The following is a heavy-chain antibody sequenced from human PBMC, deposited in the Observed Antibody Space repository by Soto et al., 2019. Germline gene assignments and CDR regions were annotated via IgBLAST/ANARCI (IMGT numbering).Heavy chain of an antibody. CDR1: GFTFSSYW. D-gene: IGHD3-16*02. CDR3: ARAAYYDYIWGSYRYTLYFDY. J-gene: IGHJ4*02. V-gene: IGHV3-7*04. CDR2: IKQDGSEK. Sequence: EVQLVESGGGLVQPGGSLRLSCAASGFTFSSYWMSWVRQAPGKGLEWVANIKQDGSEKYYVDSVKGRFTISRDNAKNSLYLLMNSLRAEDTAVYYCARAAYYDYIWGSYRYTLYFDYWGQGTLVTVSS.